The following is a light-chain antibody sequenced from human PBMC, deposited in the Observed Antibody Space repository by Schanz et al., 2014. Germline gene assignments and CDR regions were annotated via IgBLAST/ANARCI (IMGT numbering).Light chain of an antibody. CDR3: SSYTSSSTPFV. Sequence: QSVLTQPPSVSGAPGQRVTISCTGSSSNIGAGYDVHWYQQLPGTAPKLLIYGNFNRPSGVPDRFSGSKSGNTASLTISGLQAEDEADYYCSSYTSSSTPFVFGTGTKLTVL. CDR1: SSNIGAGYD. V-gene: IGLV1-40*01. CDR2: GNF. J-gene: IGLJ1*01.